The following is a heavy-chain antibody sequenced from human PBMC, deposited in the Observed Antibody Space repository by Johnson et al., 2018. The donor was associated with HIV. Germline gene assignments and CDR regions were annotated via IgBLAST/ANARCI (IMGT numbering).Heavy chain of an antibody. Sequence: EVQLVESGGGLVQPGRSLRLSCVASGFNFDDYTMHWVRQGPGKGLEWVSLISWDGGSTYYGDSLKGRFTISRDNSKNSLYLQMNSLRSEDTALYYCAKGGLGHTDAFDIWGQGTMVTVSS. CDR3: AKGGLGHTDAFDI. V-gene: IGHV3-43*01. D-gene: IGHD6-19*01. J-gene: IGHJ3*02. CDR2: ISWDGGST. CDR1: GFNFDDYT.